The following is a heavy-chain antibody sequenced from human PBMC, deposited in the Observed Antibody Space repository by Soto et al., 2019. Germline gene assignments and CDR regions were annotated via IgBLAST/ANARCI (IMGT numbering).Heavy chain of an antibody. J-gene: IGHJ3*02. Sequence: GRSLRLCFAGSGFTFSDDNMVRIRQAPGKGLQWVSYLSSGGTTRYYAESVKGRFTISRDNAKNSLYLQMNSLRAEDTAVYYCARAKGSYAFDIWGQGTMVTVSS. CDR1: GFTFSDDN. CDR3: ARAKGSYAFDI. V-gene: IGHV3-11*01. D-gene: IGHD3-10*01. CDR2: LSSGGTTR.